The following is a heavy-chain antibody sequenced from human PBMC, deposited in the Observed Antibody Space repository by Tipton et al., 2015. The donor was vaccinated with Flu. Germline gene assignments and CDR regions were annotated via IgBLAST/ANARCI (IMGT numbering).Heavy chain of an antibody. Sequence: QSGPEVKKPGQPLKISCKGSGYYFTTYWIGWVRQMPGKGLEWMGIIYPGDSDTRYSPSFQGQVIISADKSSSTAYLQWSSLKASDTAMYYCARTVVPAANGGFQHWGQGTLVSVSS. CDR2: IYPGDSDT. V-gene: IGHV5-51*01. CDR3: ARTVVPAANGGFQH. D-gene: IGHD2-2*01. CDR1: GYYFTTYW. J-gene: IGHJ1*01.